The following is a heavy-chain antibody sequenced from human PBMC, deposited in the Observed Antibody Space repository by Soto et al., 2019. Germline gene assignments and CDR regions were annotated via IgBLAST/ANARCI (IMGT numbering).Heavy chain of an antibody. J-gene: IGHJ4*02. D-gene: IGHD1-1*01. Sequence: ASVKVSFKASGYSFTGYYMHWVRQATGQGLEWMGWTNANSGGTKYTQKFQGRVTMTRDTSISTAYMELSRLTSDDTAVYYCARAGLTTLELATTFWGQGTPVTVSS. CDR2: TNANSGGT. V-gene: IGHV1-2*02. CDR3: ARAGLTTLELATTF. CDR1: GYSFTGYY.